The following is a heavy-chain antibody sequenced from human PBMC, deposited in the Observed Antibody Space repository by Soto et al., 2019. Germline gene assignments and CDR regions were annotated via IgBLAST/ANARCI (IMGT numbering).Heavy chain of an antibody. CDR3: AREIPSPGNWYFDL. J-gene: IGHJ2*01. V-gene: IGHV3-13*04. Sequence: EVQLVESGGGLVQPGGSLRLSCAASGFTFSSHDMHWVRQGTGKGLEWVSGVDTAGGTYYPVSVKGRFAISRDNAKNSLYLQMNSLGATDTAVYYCAREIPSPGNWYFDLWGSGTLVTVSS. CDR1: GFTFSSHD. D-gene: IGHD2-2*01. CDR2: VDTAGGT.